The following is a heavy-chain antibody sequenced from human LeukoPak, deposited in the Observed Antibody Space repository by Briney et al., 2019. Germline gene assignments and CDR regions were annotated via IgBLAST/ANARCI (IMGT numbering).Heavy chain of an antibody. D-gene: IGHD1-26*01. J-gene: IGHJ4*02. CDR1: GFTVSRNY. V-gene: IGHV3-66*01. Sequence: PGRSLRLSCAASGFTVSRNYMTWVRQAPGKGPECVSLIYSGGRTNYADSVKGRFTISRDNSKNTLYLQINSLRAEDTAVYYCARKTDSGGGSGYWGQGTLVTVSS. CDR2: IYSGGRT. CDR3: ARKTDSGGGSGY.